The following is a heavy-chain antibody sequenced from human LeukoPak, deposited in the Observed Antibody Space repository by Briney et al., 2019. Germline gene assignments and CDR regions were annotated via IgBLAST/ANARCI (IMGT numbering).Heavy chain of an antibody. CDR2: ISYDGSNK. Sequence: GGSLRLSCAASGFTFSSYAMSWVRQAPGKGLEWVAVISYDGSNKYYADSVKGRFTISRDNSKNTLYLQMNSLRAEDTAVYYCARSRRYPGAFDIWGQGTMVTVSS. V-gene: IGHV3-30*04. CDR1: GFTFSSYA. CDR3: ARSRRYPGAFDI. D-gene: IGHD2-15*01. J-gene: IGHJ3*02.